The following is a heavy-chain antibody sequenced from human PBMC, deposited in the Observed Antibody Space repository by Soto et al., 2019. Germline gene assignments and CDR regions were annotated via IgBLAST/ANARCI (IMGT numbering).Heavy chain of an antibody. CDR1: GFTFSDYY. Sequence: PGGSLSLSCVAAGFTFSDYYMNWIRQAPGKGLEWVAYITSSGQSVFYAESVKGRFTGSRDNAKNSMYLQMDSLRADATTIYYCARDARYASSWYGLDVWGQGTTVTVSS. V-gene: IGHV3-11*01. J-gene: IGHJ6*02. D-gene: IGHD6-13*01. CDR2: ITSSGQSV. CDR3: ARDARYASSWYGLDV.